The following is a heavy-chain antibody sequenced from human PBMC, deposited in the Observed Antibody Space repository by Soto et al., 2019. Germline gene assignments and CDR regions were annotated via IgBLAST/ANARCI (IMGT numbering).Heavy chain of an antibody. D-gene: IGHD3-16*02. CDR3: ARDGGRLRLGELSPSDY. J-gene: IGHJ4*02. CDR1: GGTFSSYA. Sequence: QVQLVQSGAEVQKPGSSVKVSCKASGGTFSSYAISWVRQAPGQGLEWMGGIIPIFGTANYAQKFQGRVTITADESTSTAYMELSSLRSEDTAVYYCARDGGRLRLGELSPSDYWGQGTLVTVSS. V-gene: IGHV1-69*01. CDR2: IIPIFGTA.